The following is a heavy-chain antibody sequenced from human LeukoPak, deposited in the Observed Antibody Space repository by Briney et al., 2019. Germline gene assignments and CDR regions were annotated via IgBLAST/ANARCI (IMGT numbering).Heavy chain of an antibody. J-gene: IGHJ4*02. D-gene: IGHD7-27*01. CDR1: GPTFSSHW. Sequence: PGGSLRLSCAASGPTFSSHWMHWVRQAPGKGLVWVSRITNDGSSTTYADSVKGRFTISRDNAKNMLYLQVNSLRAEDTAVYYCAKDGGLWVSAHWGDSWGRGTLVTVSS. CDR2: ITNDGSST. CDR3: AKDGGLWVSAHWGDS. V-gene: IGHV3-74*01.